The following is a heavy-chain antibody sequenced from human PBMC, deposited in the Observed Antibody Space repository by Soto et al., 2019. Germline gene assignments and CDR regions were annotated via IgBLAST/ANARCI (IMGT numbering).Heavy chain of an antibody. CDR1: GVTISDHY. CDR3: VSATYFSDSSGYTRCLDY. Sequence: GGTLRLTCAVSGVTISDHYIYWGRQAPGQGQERVGRSRDNAQGYSITYAASVRGRFTTSRDETKNSAHLQMNSLKTETAADYCCVSATYFSDSSGYTRCLDYWGQGTLVTVSS. V-gene: IGHV3-72*01. J-gene: IGHJ4*02. CDR2: SRDNAQGYSI. D-gene: IGHD3-22*01.